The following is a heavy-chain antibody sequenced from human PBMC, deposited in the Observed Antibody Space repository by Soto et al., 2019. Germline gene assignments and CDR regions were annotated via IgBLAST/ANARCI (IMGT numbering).Heavy chain of an antibody. CDR3: ARGTYCSRTSCPYYYYGMDG. V-gene: IGHV1-69*13. Sequence: SVKVSCKASGGTFSSYAISWVRQAPGQGLEWMGGIIPIFGTANYAQKFQGRVTITADESTSTAYMELSSLRSEDTAVYYCARGTYCSRTSCPYYYYGMDGWGQGTTVTVSS. J-gene: IGHJ6*02. D-gene: IGHD2-2*01. CDR2: IIPIFGTA. CDR1: GGTFSSYA.